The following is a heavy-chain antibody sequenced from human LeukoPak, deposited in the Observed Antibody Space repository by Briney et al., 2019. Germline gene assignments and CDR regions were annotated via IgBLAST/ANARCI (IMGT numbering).Heavy chain of an antibody. J-gene: IGHJ4*02. Sequence: SETLSLTCAVSGGSISSGGYSWSWIRQPPGKGLEWIGYIYHSGSTYYNPSLKSRVTISVDRSKNQFSLKLSSVTAADTAVYYCAREGPGATIDYWGRGTLVTVSS. CDR1: GGSISSGGYS. CDR3: AREGPGATIDY. CDR2: IYHSGST. D-gene: IGHD4/OR15-4a*01. V-gene: IGHV4-30-2*01.